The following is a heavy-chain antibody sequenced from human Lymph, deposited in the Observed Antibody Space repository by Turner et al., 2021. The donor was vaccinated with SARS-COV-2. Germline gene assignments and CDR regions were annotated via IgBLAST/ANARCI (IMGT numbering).Heavy chain of an antibody. J-gene: IGHJ5*02. Sequence: QVQLVESGGGVVQPGRSLRLSCAATGFTFSSYAMHWVRQAPGKGLGWVAVISYDGSNKYYADSVKGRFTIFRDNSKNTLYLQMNSLRAEDTAVYYCARDVVKKEVADTSDNWFDLWGQGTLVTVSS. CDR1: GFTFSSYA. V-gene: IGHV3-30-3*01. CDR3: ARDVVKKEVADTSDNWFDL. CDR2: ISYDGSNK. D-gene: IGHD6-19*01.